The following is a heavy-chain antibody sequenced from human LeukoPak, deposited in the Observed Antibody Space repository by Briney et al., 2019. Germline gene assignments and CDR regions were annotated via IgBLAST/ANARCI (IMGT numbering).Heavy chain of an antibody. D-gene: IGHD3-22*01. CDR2: IWYDGSNK. V-gene: IGHV3-30*04. J-gene: IGHJ4*02. CDR1: GFTFSTYA. CDR3: ARDSSGHYTFDY. Sequence: QPGGSLRLSCAASGFTFSTYAMHWVRQAPGKGLDWVALIWYDGSNKYYADSVKGRFTISRDNSKNTLYLQMNSLRAEDTALYYCARDSSGHYTFDYWGQGTLVTVYS.